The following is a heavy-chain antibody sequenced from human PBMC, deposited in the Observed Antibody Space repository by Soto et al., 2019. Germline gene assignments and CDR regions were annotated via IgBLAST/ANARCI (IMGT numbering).Heavy chain of an antibody. V-gene: IGHV3-23*01. Sequence: EVQMLEYGGGLVQPGGSLGLSCAAAGFTFSTYGVTWVRQAPGKGLEWVCGVSGGSGVTHYADSVKGRFTITGDDSKNTVYLQMHSLRVEDTAVYYCAKWNGYGDFWGQGTLVTVSS. CDR3: AKWNGYGDF. CDR2: VSGGSGVT. CDR1: GFTFSTYG. D-gene: IGHD1-1*01. J-gene: IGHJ4*02.